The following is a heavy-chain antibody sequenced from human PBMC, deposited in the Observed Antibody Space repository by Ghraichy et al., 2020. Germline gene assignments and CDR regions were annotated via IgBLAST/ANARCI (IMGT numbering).Heavy chain of an antibody. J-gene: IGHJ6*02. CDR1: GFTFSSYG. V-gene: IGHV3-33*01. CDR2: IWYDGSNK. CDR3: ARDRGVATRYYYGMDV. D-gene: IGHD5-12*01. Sequence: GGSLRLSCAASGFTFSSYGMHWVRQAPGKGLEWVAVIWYDGSNKYYADSVKGRFTISRDNAKNSLYLQMNSLRAEDTAVYYCARDRGVATRYYYGMDVWGQGTTVTVSS.